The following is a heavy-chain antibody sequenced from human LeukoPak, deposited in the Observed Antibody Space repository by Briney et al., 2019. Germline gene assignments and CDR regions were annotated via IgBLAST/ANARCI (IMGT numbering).Heavy chain of an antibody. CDR3: ARLTIVVVPAAMRRHCYYYMDV. CDR2: IKQAGSEK. V-gene: IGHV3-7*01. J-gene: IGHJ6*03. CDR1: GFTFSSYW. Sequence: PGGSLRLSCAASGFTFSSYWMSWVRQAPGKGLEWVANIKQAGSEKYYVDSVKGRFTISRDNAKNSLYLQMNSLRAEDTAVYYCARLTIVVVPAAMRRHCYYYMDVWGKGTTVTVSS. D-gene: IGHD2-2*01.